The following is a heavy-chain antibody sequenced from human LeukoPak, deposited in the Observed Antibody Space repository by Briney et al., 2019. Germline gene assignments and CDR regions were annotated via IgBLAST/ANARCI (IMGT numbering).Heavy chain of an antibody. Sequence: ASVKASCKASGYTFTGYYMHWVRQAPGQGLEWMGWINPNSGGTNYAQKFQGRVTMTRDTSISTAYMELSRLRSDDTAVYYCARDLGYSYGLDFDYWGQGTLVTVSS. CDR3: ARDLGYSYGLDFDY. CDR2: INPNSGGT. D-gene: IGHD5-18*01. V-gene: IGHV1-2*02. J-gene: IGHJ4*02. CDR1: GYTFTGYY.